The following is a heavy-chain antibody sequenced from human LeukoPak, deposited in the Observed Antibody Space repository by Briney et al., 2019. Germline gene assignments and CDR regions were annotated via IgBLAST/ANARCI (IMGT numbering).Heavy chain of an antibody. Sequence: ASVKVSCKASGYTFTSYGISWVRQAPGQGLEWMGWISAYNGNTNYAQKLQGRVTMTTDTSTSTAYIELRSLRSDDTAVYYCARAGSGWPGGPENAFDIWGQGTMVTVSS. D-gene: IGHD6-19*01. CDR2: ISAYNGNT. CDR1: GYTFTSYG. J-gene: IGHJ3*02. V-gene: IGHV1-18*01. CDR3: ARAGSGWPGGPENAFDI.